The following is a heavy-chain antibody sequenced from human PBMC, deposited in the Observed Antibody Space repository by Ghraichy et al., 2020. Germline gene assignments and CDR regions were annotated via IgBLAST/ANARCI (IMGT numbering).Heavy chain of an antibody. CDR2: MNPNSGNT. D-gene: IGHD6-6*01. Sequence: ASVKVSCKTAGDTVSNSDINWVRQATGQGLEWMGWMNPNSGNTGYAQKFQGRVTMTRNTSISTAYMELSSLRSEDTAVYYCARGIAARPPYYYYGMDVWGQGTTVTVSS. J-gene: IGHJ6*02. CDR1: GDTVSNSD. CDR3: ARGIAARPPYYYYGMDV. V-gene: IGHV1-8*01.